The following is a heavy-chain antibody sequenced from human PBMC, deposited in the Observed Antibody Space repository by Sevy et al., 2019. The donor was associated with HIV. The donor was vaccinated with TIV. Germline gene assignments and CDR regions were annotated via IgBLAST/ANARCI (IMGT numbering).Heavy chain of an antibody. CDR3: TTGGSLFQH. D-gene: IGHD3-10*01. Sequence: GGSLRLSCEASGFNFSKVWMSWVRQAPGKGLEWDAHIKNKVDGGTTDYAAPVRGRFTISREDSKNSLFLQMNSLKIEDTAVYYCTTGGSLFQHWGQGTLVTVSS. J-gene: IGHJ1*01. CDR1: GFNFSKVW. CDR2: IKNKVDGGTT. V-gene: IGHV3-15*01.